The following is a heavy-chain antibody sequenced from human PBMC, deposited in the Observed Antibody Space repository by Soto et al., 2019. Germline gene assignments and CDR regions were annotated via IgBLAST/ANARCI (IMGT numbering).Heavy chain of an antibody. Sequence: QVQLVQSGAEVKKPGASVKVSCKASGYNFNSYTISWVRQAPGQGLEWMGRISAYNGNTNYAQKLQGRVTMTTDTSTSTAYMERRSLRSDGTAVYHCARVVGARGHWFDPWGQGTLVTVSS. CDR1: GYNFNSYT. V-gene: IGHV1-18*01. D-gene: IGHD1-26*01. CDR3: ARVVGARGHWFDP. J-gene: IGHJ5*02. CDR2: ISAYNGNT.